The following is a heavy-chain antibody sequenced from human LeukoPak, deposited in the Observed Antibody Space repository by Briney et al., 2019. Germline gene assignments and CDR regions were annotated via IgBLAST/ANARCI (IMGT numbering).Heavy chain of an antibody. CDR1: GYSISSGYY. CDR2: IYTSGST. J-gene: IGHJ4*02. Sequence: SETLSLTCTVSGYSISSGYYWSWIRQPAGKGLEWIGRIYTSGSTNYNPSLKSRVTMSVDTSKNQFSLKLSSVTAADTAVYYCARGVELVSYFDYWGQETLVTVSS. CDR3: ARGVELVSYFDY. D-gene: IGHD1-14*01. V-gene: IGHV4-4*07.